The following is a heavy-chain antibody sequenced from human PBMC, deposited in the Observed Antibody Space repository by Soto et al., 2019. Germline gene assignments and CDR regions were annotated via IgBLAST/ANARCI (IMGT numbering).Heavy chain of an antibody. D-gene: IGHD6-13*01. CDR1: GFTFSSYA. V-gene: IGHV3-30-3*01. CDR3: ARGGGITAGTNTPEYYFDY. J-gene: IGHJ4*02. CDR2: ISYDGSNK. Sequence: PGGSLRLSCAASGFTFSSYAMHWVRQAPGKGLEWVAVISYDGSNKYYADSVKGRFTISRDNSKNTLYLQMNSLRAEDTAVYYCARGGGITAGTNTPEYYFDYWGQGTLVTVSS.